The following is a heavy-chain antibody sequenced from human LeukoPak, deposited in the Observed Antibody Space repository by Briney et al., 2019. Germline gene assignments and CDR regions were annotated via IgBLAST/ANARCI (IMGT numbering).Heavy chain of an antibody. CDR3: AREVYGDYVQNPDY. J-gene: IGHJ4*02. CDR1: GYTFTGYY. Sequence: GASVKVSCKASGYTFTGYYMHWVRQAPGQGLEWMGWINPNSGGTNYAQKFQGRVTMTRDTSISTAYMELSRLRSDDTAVYYCAREVYGDYVQNPDYWGQGTLVTVSS. V-gene: IGHV1-2*02. CDR2: INPNSGGT. D-gene: IGHD4-17*01.